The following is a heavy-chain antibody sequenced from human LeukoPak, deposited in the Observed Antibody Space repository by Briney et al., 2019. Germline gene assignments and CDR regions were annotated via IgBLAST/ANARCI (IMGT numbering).Heavy chain of an antibody. D-gene: IGHD3-22*01. CDR2: INHSGST. Sequence: SETLSLTCAVYGGSFSGFYWSWIRQPPGKGLEWIGEINHSGSTNYNPSLKSRVTISVDTSKNQFSLKLSSVTAADTAVYYCARWGSSGPFDYWGQGTLVTVSS. CDR1: GGSFSGFY. J-gene: IGHJ4*02. CDR3: ARWGSSGPFDY. V-gene: IGHV4-34*01.